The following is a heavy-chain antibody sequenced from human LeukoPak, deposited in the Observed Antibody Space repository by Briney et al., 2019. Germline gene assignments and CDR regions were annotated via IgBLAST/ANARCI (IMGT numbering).Heavy chain of an antibody. CDR2: IYHSGST. CDR3: ARSDFGVVAFDY. CDR1: GYSISSGYY. D-gene: IGHD3-3*01. Sequence: SETLSLTCTVPGYSISSGYYWGWIRQPPGKGLEWIGSIYHSGSTYYNPSLKSRVTISVDTSKNQFSLKLSSVTAADTAVYYCARSDFGVVAFDYWGQGTLVTVSS. J-gene: IGHJ4*02. V-gene: IGHV4-38-2*02.